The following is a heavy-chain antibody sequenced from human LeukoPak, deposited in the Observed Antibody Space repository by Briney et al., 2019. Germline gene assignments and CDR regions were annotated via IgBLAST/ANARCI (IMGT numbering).Heavy chain of an antibody. CDR2: IYYSGST. J-gene: IGHJ4*02. Sequence: SETLSLTCTVSGGSINSYYWSWIRQPPGKGLEWIGYIYYSGSTYYNPSLKSRVTISVDTSKNQFSLKLSSVTAADTAVYYCARHSRLRGALGYWGQGTLVTVSS. V-gene: IGHV4-59*08. CDR1: GGSINSYY. CDR3: ARHSRLRGALGY. D-gene: IGHD2/OR15-2a*01.